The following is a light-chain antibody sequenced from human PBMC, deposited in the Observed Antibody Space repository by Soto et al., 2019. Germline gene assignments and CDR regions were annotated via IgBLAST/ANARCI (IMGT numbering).Light chain of an antibody. CDR2: GAS. V-gene: IGKV3-15*01. J-gene: IGKJ2*01. CDR3: HQYNMWPPHT. Sequence: EIVMTQSPANLSVSPGERATLSCRASQSVSRNLAWYQQKPGQGPRLLIYGASTRATSIPARFSGSGSGTEFTLTINSVQSEDFAVYYCHQYNMWPPHTFGRGTQLEI. CDR1: QSVSRN.